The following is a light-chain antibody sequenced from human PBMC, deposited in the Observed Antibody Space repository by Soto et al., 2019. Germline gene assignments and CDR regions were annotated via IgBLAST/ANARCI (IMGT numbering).Light chain of an antibody. Sequence: EIVLTQSPGTLSLSPGERATLSCRASQSVSSSYLAWYQQKPGQAPRLLIYGASSRATGIPDRFSGSGSGTDFSLTISRLEREGFAVYYFQQDGSSPTFGGGTKVEIK. CDR2: GAS. CDR3: QQDGSSPT. CDR1: QSVSSSY. V-gene: IGKV3-20*01. J-gene: IGKJ4*01.